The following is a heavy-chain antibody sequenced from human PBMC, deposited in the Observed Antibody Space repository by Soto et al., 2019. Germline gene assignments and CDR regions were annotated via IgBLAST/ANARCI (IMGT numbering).Heavy chain of an antibody. CDR2: IYYSGST. J-gene: IGHJ1*01. CDR1: RYSIISYS. Sequence: SETLSLTCTVSRYSIISYSWTWIRQPPGKGLEWIGYIYYSGSTNYNPSLKSRVTISVDTSKNQFSLKLSSVTAADTAVYYCASKNYYGSGSKFQHWGQGTLVTVSS. V-gene: IGHV4-59*01. D-gene: IGHD3-10*01. CDR3: ASKNYYGSGSKFQH.